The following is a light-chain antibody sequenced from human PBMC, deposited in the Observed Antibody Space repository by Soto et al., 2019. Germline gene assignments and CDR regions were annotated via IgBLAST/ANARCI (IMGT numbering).Light chain of an antibody. J-gene: IGKJ4*01. CDR2: IAS. CDR3: PDPNSFPIP. V-gene: IGKV1-9*01. Sequence: IQLTQSPSSLSASIGDRVTITCRASDGISNYLAWYQQKPGKAPKLLIYIASTLQGGVPSRFSGSGSGTDFSLTISSLQPEDVGRYYCPDPNSFPIPFGGG. CDR1: DGISNY.